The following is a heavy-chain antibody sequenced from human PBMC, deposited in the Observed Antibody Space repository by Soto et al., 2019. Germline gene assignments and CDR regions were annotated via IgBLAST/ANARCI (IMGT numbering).Heavy chain of an antibody. CDR1: GGSISSSSYY. CDR3: ARLPWVSPYGSGSYWSYYYYGMDV. D-gene: IGHD3-10*01. CDR2: IYYSGST. Sequence: PSETLSLTCTVSGGSISSSSYYWGWIRQPPGKGLEWIGSIYYSGSTYYNPSLKSRVTISVDTSKNQFSLKLSSVTAADTAVYYCARLPWVSPYGSGSYWSYYYYGMDVWGQGTTVTVSS. J-gene: IGHJ6*02. V-gene: IGHV4-39*01.